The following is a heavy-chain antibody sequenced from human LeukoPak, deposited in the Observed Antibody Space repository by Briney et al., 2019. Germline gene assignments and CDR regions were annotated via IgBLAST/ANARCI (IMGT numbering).Heavy chain of an antibody. CDR1: GYTFTRYD. CDR2: INPNSGDT. Sequence: ASVKVSCKASGYTFTRYDINWVRQATGQGLEWMGWINPNSGDTNYAQKFQGRVTMTRDTSISTAYMELSSLRSEDTAVYYCAGYSSSDAFDIWGQGTMVTVSS. J-gene: IGHJ3*02. V-gene: IGHV1-2*02. CDR3: AGYSSSDAFDI. D-gene: IGHD6-13*01.